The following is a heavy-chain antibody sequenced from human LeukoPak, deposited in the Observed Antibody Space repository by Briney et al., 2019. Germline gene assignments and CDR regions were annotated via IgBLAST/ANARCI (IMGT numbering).Heavy chain of an antibody. CDR3: AGGGGIAAAAPYYFDY. CDR1: GGSFSGYY. CDR2: INHSGST. J-gene: IGHJ4*02. Sequence: TSGTLSLTCAVYGGSFSGYYWSWIRQPPGKGLEWIGEINHSGSTNYNPSLKSRVTISVDTSKNQFSLKLSSVTAADTAVYYCAGGGGIAAAAPYYFDYWGQGSLVTVSS. V-gene: IGHV4-34*01. D-gene: IGHD6-13*01.